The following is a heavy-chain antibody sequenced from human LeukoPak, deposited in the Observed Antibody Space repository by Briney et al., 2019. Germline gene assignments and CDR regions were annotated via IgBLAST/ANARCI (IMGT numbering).Heavy chain of an antibody. D-gene: IGHD3-3*01. V-gene: IGHV4-39*01. Sequence: XTVXXDSXSNYNYHWGWLRQPPGKGLEWIGTIYYSGKTYYNPSLKSRVTMSVDTSKNQCSLRLSSVTATDTAVYYCARHPSGYVDYWGQGTLVTVSS. CDR1: XDSXSNYNYH. CDR2: IYYSGKT. CDR3: ARHPSGYVDY. J-gene: IGHJ4*02.